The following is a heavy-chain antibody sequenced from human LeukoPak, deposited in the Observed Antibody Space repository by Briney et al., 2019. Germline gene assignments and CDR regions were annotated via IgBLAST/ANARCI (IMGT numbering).Heavy chain of an antibody. CDR1: GFTLDDYG. Sequence: RAGGSLRLSWAASGFTLDDYGMSWVRHAPGKGREWLSGINWNGGSTVYADSVKGRFTISRDNAKNSMYLQMNSLRAEDTALYYCAREDIVGATYFDYWGEGTLVTGSS. D-gene: IGHD1-26*01. CDR3: AREDIVGATYFDY. V-gene: IGHV3-20*04. CDR2: INWNGGST. J-gene: IGHJ4*02.